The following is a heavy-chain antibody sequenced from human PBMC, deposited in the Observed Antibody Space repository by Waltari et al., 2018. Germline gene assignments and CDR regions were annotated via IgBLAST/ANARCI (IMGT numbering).Heavy chain of an antibody. Sequence: EVQLLESGGGLVQPGGSLRLSCAASGFTFSSYALSWVRQAPGRGLEWVSAISGSGGSTYYADSVKGRFTISRDNSKNTLYLQMNSLRAEDTAVYYCAKDALYNWNDFTGAFDIWGQGTMVTVSS. J-gene: IGHJ3*02. CDR2: ISGSGGST. V-gene: IGHV3-23*01. CDR1: GFTFSSYA. CDR3: AKDALYNWNDFTGAFDI. D-gene: IGHD1-1*01.